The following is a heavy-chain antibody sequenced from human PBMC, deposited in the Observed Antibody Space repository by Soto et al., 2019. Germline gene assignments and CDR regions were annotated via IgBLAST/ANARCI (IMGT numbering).Heavy chain of an antibody. D-gene: IGHD3-10*01. CDR2: VFPGDSDT. V-gene: IGHV5-51*01. Sequence: ESLNISCKGSGFTFTSYWIAWVRQMPGKGPEWMGVVFPGDSDTRYSPSFQGQVIISADKSTSTAYLQWSSLKASDSAIYYCARQGEGFYQRQIDFWGQGTLVKVYS. J-gene: IGHJ4*02. CDR3: ARQGEGFYQRQIDF. CDR1: GFTFTSYW.